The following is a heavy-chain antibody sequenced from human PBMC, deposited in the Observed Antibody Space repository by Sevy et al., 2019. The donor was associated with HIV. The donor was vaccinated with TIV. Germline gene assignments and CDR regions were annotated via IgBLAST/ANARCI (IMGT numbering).Heavy chain of an antibody. CDR3: ARLGYCSGGSCSPWFDP. CDR1: GYTFTSYG. J-gene: IGHJ5*02. V-gene: IGHV1-18*01. Sequence: ASVKVSCKASGYTFTSYGISWVRQAPGQGLEWMGWISAYNGNTNYAQKLQGRVTMTTDTSTSTAYMELRSRRSDDTAVYYCARLGYCSGGSCSPWFDPWGQGTLVTVSS. CDR2: ISAYNGNT. D-gene: IGHD2-15*01.